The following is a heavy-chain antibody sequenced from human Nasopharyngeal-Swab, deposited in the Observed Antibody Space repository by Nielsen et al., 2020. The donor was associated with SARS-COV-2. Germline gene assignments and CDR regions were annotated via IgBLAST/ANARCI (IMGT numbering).Heavy chain of an antibody. J-gene: IGHJ5*02. CDR3: ARPSRHFWSGQDPWFDP. V-gene: IGHV4-39*01. CDR2: IYYSGST. Sequence: SETLSLPCTVSGGSISSSRYYWGWIRQPPGKGLEWIGSIYYSGSTYYNPSLKSRVTISVDTSKNQFSLKLSSVTAADTAVYYCARPSRHFWSGQDPWFDPWGQGTLVTVSS. D-gene: IGHD3-3*02. CDR1: GGSISSSRYY.